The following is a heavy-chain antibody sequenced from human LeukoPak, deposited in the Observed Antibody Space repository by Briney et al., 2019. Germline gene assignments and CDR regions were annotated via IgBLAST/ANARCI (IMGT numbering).Heavy chain of an antibody. CDR1: GGSFSGYY. CDR3: ARKLEPFDY. V-gene: IGHV4-34*01. D-gene: IGHD1-1*01. Sequence: SETLSLTCAVYGGSFSGYYWSWIRQPPGKGLEWIGSIYYSGSTYYNPSLKSRVTISVDTSKNQFSLKLSSVTAADTAVYYCARKLEPFDYWGQGTLVTVSS. J-gene: IGHJ4*02. CDR2: IYYSGST.